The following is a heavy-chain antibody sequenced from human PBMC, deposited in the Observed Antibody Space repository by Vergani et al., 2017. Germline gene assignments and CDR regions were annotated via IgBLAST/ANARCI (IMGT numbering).Heavy chain of an antibody. Sequence: QVQLQQWGAGLLKSSETLSLSCAVYGGSFSGHYWSWIRQPPGKGLEWIGEINHSGSTIYNPSLKSRVTISLDTSKNQISLNLTAVSASDTAVYYCARGEIYRSSDYWGQGTLVTVSS. J-gene: IGHJ4*02. CDR3: ARGEIYRSSDY. V-gene: IGHV4-34*01. D-gene: IGHD6-6*01. CDR1: GGSFSGHY. CDR2: INHSGST.